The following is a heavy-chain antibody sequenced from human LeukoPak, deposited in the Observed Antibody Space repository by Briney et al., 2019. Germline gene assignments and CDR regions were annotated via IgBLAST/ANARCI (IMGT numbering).Heavy chain of an antibody. CDR2: IWYDGINK. Sequence: GESLRLSCAASGFTFSSSGMHWVRQAPGKGLEWVAVIWYDGINKYYADSVKGRFTISRDNSKNTLYLQMNCLRAEDTAVYYCARGPYSGSSYYYYGMDVWGQGTTVTVSS. CDR3: ARGPYSGSSYYYYGMDV. CDR1: GFTFSSSG. V-gene: IGHV3-33*01. J-gene: IGHJ6*02. D-gene: IGHD1-26*01.